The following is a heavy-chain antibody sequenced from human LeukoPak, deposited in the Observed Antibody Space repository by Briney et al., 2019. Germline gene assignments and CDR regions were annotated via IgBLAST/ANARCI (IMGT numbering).Heavy chain of an antibody. V-gene: IGHV3-48*03. Sequence: PGGSLRLSCRGSEFKLSNYEMTWVRQAPGKGLEWVSYISGRSTTIFYADSVKGRFIISRDNAKNSLYLQMNSLTAEDTAVYYRARSAEGDWFDPWGQGTLVTVSS. CDR2: ISGRSTTI. CDR3: ARSAEGDWFDP. D-gene: IGHD3-16*01. CDR1: EFKLSNYE. J-gene: IGHJ5*02.